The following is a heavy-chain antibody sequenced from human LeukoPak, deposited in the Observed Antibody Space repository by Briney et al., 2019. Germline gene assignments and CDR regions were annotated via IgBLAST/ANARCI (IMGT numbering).Heavy chain of an antibody. J-gene: IGHJ6*02. CDR3: ARDGALAYGMDV. V-gene: IGHV3-21*01. CDR2: ISSSSSYI. Sequence: GGSLRLSCAASGFTFSSYSMNWVRQAPGKGLEWVSSISSSSSYIYYADSVKGRFTISRDNAKNSLYLQMNSLRAEDTAVYYCARDGALAYGMDVWGQGTTVTVSS. CDR1: GFTFSSYS.